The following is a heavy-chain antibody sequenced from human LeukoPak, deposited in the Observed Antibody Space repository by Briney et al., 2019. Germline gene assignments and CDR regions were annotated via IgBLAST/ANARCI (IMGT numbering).Heavy chain of an antibody. D-gene: IGHD2-15*01. V-gene: IGHV3-30*02. CDR2: IRYDGSNK. J-gene: IGHJ6*03. CDR3: ARRDKYYMDV. CDR1: GYTFSSYG. Sequence: PGGSLRLSCAASGYTFSSYGMHWVRQAPGKGLEWVAFIRYDGSNKYYADSVKGRFTISRDNAKNSLYLQMNSLRGEDTAVYYCARRDKYYMDVWGKGTTVIVSS.